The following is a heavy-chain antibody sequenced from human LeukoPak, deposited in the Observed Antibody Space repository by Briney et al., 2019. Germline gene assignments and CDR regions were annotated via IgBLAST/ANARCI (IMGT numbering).Heavy chain of an antibody. J-gene: IGHJ4*02. CDR3: AREGEDCDYTFDY. D-gene: IGHD4-11*01. Sequence: KPSETLSLTCTVSGGSISSYYWSWIRQPPGKGLEWIGYIYYSGSTNYNPSLKSRVTISVDTSKNQFSLKLSSVTAADTAVYYCAREGEDCDYTFDYRGQGTLVTVSS. CDR2: IYYSGST. V-gene: IGHV4-59*01. CDR1: GGSISSYY.